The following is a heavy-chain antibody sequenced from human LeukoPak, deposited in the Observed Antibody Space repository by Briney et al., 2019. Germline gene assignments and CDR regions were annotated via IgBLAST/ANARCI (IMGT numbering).Heavy chain of an antibody. J-gene: IGHJ5*02. V-gene: IGHV4-34*01. CDR3: ARQRYSYGYAWFDP. CDR2: INPSGTT. CDR1: GGSFSGYY. Sequence: SETLSLTCAVYGGSFSGYYWNWIRQPPGNGLEWIGEINPSGTTNYNPSLKSRVTISVDTSKNQFSLKLSSVTAADTAVYYCARQRYSYGYAWFDPWGQGTLVTVSS. D-gene: IGHD5-18*01.